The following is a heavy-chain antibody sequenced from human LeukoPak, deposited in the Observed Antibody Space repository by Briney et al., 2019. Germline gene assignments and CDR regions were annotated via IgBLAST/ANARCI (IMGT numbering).Heavy chain of an antibody. J-gene: IGHJ4*02. V-gene: IGHV1-2*02. CDR1: GYTFTSYY. D-gene: IGHD3-22*01. CDR3: ARGLVGGTMIVVVKPRSGFDY. Sequence: ASVKVSCEASGYTFTSYYMHWVRQAPGQGPEWMGWINPNSGGTNYAQKFQGRVTMTRDTSISTAYMELSRLRSDDTAVYYCARGLVGGTMIVVVKPRSGFDYWGQGTLVTVSS. CDR2: INPNSGGT.